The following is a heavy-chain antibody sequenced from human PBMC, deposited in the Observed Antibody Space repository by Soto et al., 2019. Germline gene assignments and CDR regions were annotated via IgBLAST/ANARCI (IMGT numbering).Heavy chain of an antibody. CDR2: IRSKANSYAT. D-gene: IGHD3-3*01. J-gene: IGHJ4*02. Sequence: GGSLRLSCAASGFTFSGSSMHWVRQASGKGLEWVGRIRSKANSYATAYAASVEGRFTISRDDSKNTAYLQMNSLKTEDTAVYYCTVTYYDFWSGYQIDYWGQGTLVTVSS. CDR1: GFTFSGSS. CDR3: TVTYYDFWSGYQIDY. V-gene: IGHV3-73*01.